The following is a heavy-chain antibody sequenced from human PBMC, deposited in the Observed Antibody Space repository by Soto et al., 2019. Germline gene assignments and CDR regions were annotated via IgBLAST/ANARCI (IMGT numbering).Heavy chain of an antibody. Sequence: GGSLRLSCAASGFTFSSYSMNWVRQAPGKGLEWVSYISSSSTIYYADSVKGRFTISRDNAKNSLYLQMNSLRAEDTAVYYCARASRPPYCSGGSCLVDYWGQGTLVTVSS. J-gene: IGHJ4*02. CDR1: GFTFSSYS. V-gene: IGHV3-48*01. CDR2: ISSSSTI. D-gene: IGHD2-15*01. CDR3: ARASRPPYCSGGSCLVDY.